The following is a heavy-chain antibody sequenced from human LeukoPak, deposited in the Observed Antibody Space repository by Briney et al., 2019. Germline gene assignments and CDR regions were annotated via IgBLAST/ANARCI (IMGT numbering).Heavy chain of an antibody. CDR1: GFTFSSYS. J-gene: IGHJ4*02. CDR2: ISSSSSYI. Sequence: GGSLRLSCAATGFTFSSYSMNWVRQAPGKGLEWVSSISSSSSYIYYADSVKGRFTISRDNAKNSLYLQMNSLRAEDTAVYYSARVSRFGGIDYWGQGTLVTVSS. CDR3: ARVSRFGGIDY. V-gene: IGHV3-21*01. D-gene: IGHD3-3*01.